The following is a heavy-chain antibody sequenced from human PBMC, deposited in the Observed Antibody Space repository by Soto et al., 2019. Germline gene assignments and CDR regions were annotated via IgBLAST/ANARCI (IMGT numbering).Heavy chain of an antibody. CDR1: GGSVSSGDYY. V-gene: IGHV4-61*08. CDR3: ARALSLATIEPGFGY. J-gene: IGHJ4*02. CDR2: VFHTGGT. Sequence: QVQLQESGPGLVKPSETLSLTCTVSGGSVSSGDYYWTWIRQPPVKGLEWLGSVFHTGGTHYNPSLKSRLTISVDTSKNKLSLRLTSVTAADTAVYYCARALSLATIEPGFGYWGQGTLVTVST. D-gene: IGHD1-26*01.